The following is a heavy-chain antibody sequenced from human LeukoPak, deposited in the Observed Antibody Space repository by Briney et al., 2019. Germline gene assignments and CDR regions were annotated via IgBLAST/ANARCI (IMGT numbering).Heavy chain of an antibody. D-gene: IGHD5-12*01. J-gene: IGHJ4*02. CDR2: IYYSGST. CDR3: AREQRYSGYRY. CDR1: GGSISSGGYY. V-gene: IGHV4-31*03. Sequence: PSETLSLTCTVSGGSISSGGYYWSWIRQHPGKGLEWIGYIYYSGSTCYNPSLKSRVTISVDTSKNQFSLKLSSVTAADTAVYYCAREQRYSGYRYWGQGTLVTVSS.